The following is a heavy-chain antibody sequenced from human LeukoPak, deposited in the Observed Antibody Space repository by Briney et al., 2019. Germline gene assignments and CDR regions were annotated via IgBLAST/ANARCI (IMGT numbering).Heavy chain of an antibody. CDR2: VYTSGRT. CDR1: GGSISSYY. D-gene: IGHD6-25*01. J-gene: IGHJ4*02. Sequence: SETLSLTCTVSGGSISSYYWSWIRQPAGKGLEWIGRVYTSGRTNYNPSLKSRVTMSVDTSKNQFSLKVSSVTAADTAVYYCATDSQSSVYYFWGQGALVTVSS. CDR3: ATDSQSSVYYF. V-gene: IGHV4-4*07.